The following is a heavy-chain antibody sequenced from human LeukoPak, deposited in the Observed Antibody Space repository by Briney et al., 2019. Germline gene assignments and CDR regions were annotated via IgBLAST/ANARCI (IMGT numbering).Heavy chain of an antibody. CDR1: GYTFTGYY. J-gene: IGHJ4*02. D-gene: IGHD2-15*01. CDR3: ARGLIKYCSGGSCYSGLFNFDY. Sequence: ASVKVSCKASGYTFTGYYMHWVRQAPGQGLEWMGWINPNSGCTNYAQKFQGRVTMTRDTSTSTAYMELSRLRSDDTAVYYCARGLIKYCSGGSCYSGLFNFDYWGQGTLVTVSS. CDR2: INPNSGCT. V-gene: IGHV1-2*02.